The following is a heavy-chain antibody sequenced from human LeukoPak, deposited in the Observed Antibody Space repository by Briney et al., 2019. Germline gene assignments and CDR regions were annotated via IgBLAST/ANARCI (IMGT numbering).Heavy chain of an antibody. CDR2: ITSSSSYI. CDR3: ARESNYDILTGLLDY. V-gene: IGHV3-21*01. Sequence: GGSLRLSCAASGFTFSSYTMNWVRQAPGKGLEWVSSITSSSSYIYYADSVKGRFTISRDTAKNSLYLQMNSLRAEDTAVYYCARESNYDILTGLLDYWGQGTLVTVSS. D-gene: IGHD3-9*01. CDR1: GFTFSSYT. J-gene: IGHJ4*02.